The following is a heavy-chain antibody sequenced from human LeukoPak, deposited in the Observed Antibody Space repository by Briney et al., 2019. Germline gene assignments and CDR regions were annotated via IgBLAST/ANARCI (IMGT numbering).Heavy chain of an antibody. CDR3: ARVVNLSFDY. Sequence: GESLKISCKGSGYSFTPNWIAWVRQVPGRALEWMGIIYPGDSDTRYSPSFQGQVTFSADKSINTAYLQWSSLKASDTAIFYCARVVNLSFDYWGQGTLVTASS. CDR2: IYPGDSDT. D-gene: IGHD2-15*01. CDR1: GYSFTPNW. J-gene: IGHJ4*02. V-gene: IGHV5-51*01.